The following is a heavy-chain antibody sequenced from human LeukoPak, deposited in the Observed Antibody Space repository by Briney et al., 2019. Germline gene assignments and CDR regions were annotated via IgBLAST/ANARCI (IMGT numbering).Heavy chain of an antibody. Sequence: PGGSLRLSCTASGFTFSDYAMSWVRQAPGKGLEWVSTVSDDGSRTYFADSLQGRFTISRDNSRNTLYLQMNSLRAEDTAVYYCAKNPYSSRSSSFYFDHWRQGTLVTVSP. D-gene: IGHD3-10*01. CDR1: GFTFSDYA. CDR2: VSDDGSRT. J-gene: IGHJ4*02. V-gene: IGHV3-23*01. CDR3: AKNPYSSRSSSFYFDH.